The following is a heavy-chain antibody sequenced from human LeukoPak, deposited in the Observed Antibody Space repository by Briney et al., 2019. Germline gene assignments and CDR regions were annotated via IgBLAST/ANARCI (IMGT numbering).Heavy chain of an antibody. J-gene: IGHJ6*02. CDR1: GDSINSHY. D-gene: IGHD6-13*01. CDR2: IFYSGDT. V-gene: IGHV4-59*11. CDR3: AKISSSIYYGMDV. Sequence: SETLSLTCTVFGDSINSHYWSWVRQAPGKGLEWIGYIFYSGDTNYSPSLKSRVTISIDTSKKQFSLRLTSVTTADTAVYYCAKISSSIYYGMDVWGQGTKVTVSS.